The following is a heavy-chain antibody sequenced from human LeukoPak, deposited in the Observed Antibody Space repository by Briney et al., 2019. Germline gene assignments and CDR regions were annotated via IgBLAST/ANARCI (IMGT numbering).Heavy chain of an antibody. CDR3: ARATYYDFWSGYYPHYFDY. CDR2: IHYSGST. J-gene: IGHJ4*02. Sequence: SETLSLTCTVSGGSISSSSYYWGRIRQPPGKGLEWIGSIHYSGSTYYNPSLKSRVTISVDTSKNQFSLKLSSVTAADTAVYYCARATYYDFWSGYYPHYFDYWGQGTLVTVSS. CDR1: GGSISSSSYY. V-gene: IGHV4-39*07. D-gene: IGHD3-3*01.